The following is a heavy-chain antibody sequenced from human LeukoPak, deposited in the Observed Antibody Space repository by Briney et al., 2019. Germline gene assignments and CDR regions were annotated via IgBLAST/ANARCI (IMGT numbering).Heavy chain of an antibody. CDR1: GGSISSYY. J-gene: IGHJ5*02. D-gene: IGHD2-2*02. V-gene: IGHV4-59*01. CDR2: IYYSGST. CDR3: AREYCSSTSCYTGEWFDP. Sequence: SETLSPTCTVSGGSISSYYWSWIRQPPGKGLEWIGYIYYSGSTNYNTSLKSRVTISVDTSKNQFSLKLSSVTAADTAVYYCAREYCSSTSCYTGEWFDPWGQGTLVTVSS.